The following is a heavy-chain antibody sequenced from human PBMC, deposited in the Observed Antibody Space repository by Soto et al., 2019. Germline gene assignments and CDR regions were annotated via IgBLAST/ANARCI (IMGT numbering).Heavy chain of an antibody. CDR1: GGSMSGYF. D-gene: IGHD3-9*01. J-gene: IGHJ6*03. CDR2: ISHSGNT. Sequence: SETMFPTCAVYGGSMSGYFWSWSRQPPGKGLEWIGEISHSGNTNYNPSLKSRVTISVDTSKNQFSLKLSSVTAADTAVYYCARGIGYYDISRFLNYYMDVWGKGTTVTVSS. V-gene: IGHV4-34*01. CDR3: ARGIGYYDISRFLNYYMDV.